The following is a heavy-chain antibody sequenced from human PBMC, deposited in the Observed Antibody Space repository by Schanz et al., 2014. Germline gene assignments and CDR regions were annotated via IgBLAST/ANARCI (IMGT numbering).Heavy chain of an antibody. Sequence: EVQLVESGGGLVQPGGSLRLSCAASGLTLSDYWMHWVRQAPGKGPEWISHIRADGRMTNYAASVEGRFTISRDNAKNSLYLQMNSLRAEDTAVYYCATHDFWSGYRYWGQGTLVTVSS. CDR1: GLTLSDYW. CDR2: IRADGRMT. V-gene: IGHV3-74*01. J-gene: IGHJ4*02. D-gene: IGHD3-3*01. CDR3: ATHDFWSGYRY.